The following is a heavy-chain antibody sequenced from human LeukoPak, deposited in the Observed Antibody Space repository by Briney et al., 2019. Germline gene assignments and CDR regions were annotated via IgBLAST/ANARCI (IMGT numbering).Heavy chain of an antibody. J-gene: IGHJ4*02. CDR3: ARVIVAVVAQSDHFDS. Sequence: GGSLRLSCTASGFTLRNYWMTWVRQGPGRGLEWVSVIEGDAGSQYYGDPVKGRFTISRDNAKNSLYLQMDSLRAEDTAIYYCARVIVAVVAQSDHFDSWGPGTVVTVSS. V-gene: IGHV3-7*03. CDR1: GFTLRNYW. CDR2: IEGDAGSQ. D-gene: IGHD6-19*01.